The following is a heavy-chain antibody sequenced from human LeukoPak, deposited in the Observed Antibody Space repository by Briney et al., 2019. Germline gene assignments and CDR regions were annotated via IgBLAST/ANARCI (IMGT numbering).Heavy chain of an antibody. Sequence: PGGSLRLSCAASGFTFSGYAMNWVRQAPGKGLEWVSLIFASGSTTKYADSVKGRFTISRDNSKNTLYLQMNSLRAEDTAVYYCAKASSGYYYFDYWGQGTLVTVSS. CDR1: GFTFSGYA. J-gene: IGHJ4*02. CDR2: IFASGSTT. V-gene: IGHV3-23*05. D-gene: IGHD3-22*01. CDR3: AKASSGYYYFDY.